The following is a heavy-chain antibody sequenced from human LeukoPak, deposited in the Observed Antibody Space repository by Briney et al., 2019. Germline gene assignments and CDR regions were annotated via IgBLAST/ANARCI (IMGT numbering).Heavy chain of an antibody. CDR2: INSDGSST. CDR1: GFPFRSYW. CDR3: AILWWHRVDY. J-gene: IGHJ4*02. Sequence: GSLRLSCAASGFPFRSYWMHWVRQAPGKGLVWVSRINSDGSSTGYADSVKGRFTISRDNAKNTLYLQMNSLRAEDTAVYYCAILWWHRVDYWGQGTLVTVTS. V-gene: IGHV3-74*01. D-gene: IGHD2-15*01.